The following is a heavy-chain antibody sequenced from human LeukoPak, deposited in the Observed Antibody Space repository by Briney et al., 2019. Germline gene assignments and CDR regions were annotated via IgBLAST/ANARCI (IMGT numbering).Heavy chain of an antibody. CDR2: ISGSGGSI. D-gene: IGHD5-12*01. CDR1: GFTFSSYA. J-gene: IGHJ3*02. Sequence: QTGGSLRLSCAASGFTFSSYAMTWVRQAPGKGLEWVSTISGSGGSIYYADSVKGRFTISRDNAKNSLYLQMNSLRAEDTAVYYCARDGWLRDLSPDAFDIWGQGTMVTVSS. CDR3: ARDGWLRDLSPDAFDI. V-gene: IGHV3-23*01.